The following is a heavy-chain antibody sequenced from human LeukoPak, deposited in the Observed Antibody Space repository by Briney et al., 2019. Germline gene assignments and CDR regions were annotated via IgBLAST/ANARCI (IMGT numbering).Heavy chain of an antibody. Sequence: ASVKVSRKASGDTFTSYGISWVRQAPGAGLEWMGWISAYNDNLNYAQKLQGRVTTTTDTSTSTAYMERRSLRSDDTAVYYCARDRVSGAVRPTNQYSSSGTNFDNWGQGTLVTVSS. CDR3: ARDRVSGAVRPTNQYSSSGTNFDN. J-gene: IGHJ4*02. D-gene: IGHD6-13*01. CDR1: GDTFTSYG. CDR2: ISAYNDNL. V-gene: IGHV1-18*01.